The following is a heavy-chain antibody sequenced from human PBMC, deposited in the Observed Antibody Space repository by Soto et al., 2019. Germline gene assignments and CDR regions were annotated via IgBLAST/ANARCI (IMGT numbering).Heavy chain of an antibody. J-gene: IGHJ4*02. Sequence: SETLSLTCTVSGGSISSYYWSWIRQPPGKGLEWIGYIYYSGSTNYNPSLKSRVTISVDTSKNQFSLKLSSVTAADTAVYYCARDGGGSSGYDFGYWGQGTLVTVSS. V-gene: IGHV4-59*12. D-gene: IGHD5-12*01. CDR3: ARDGGGSSGYDFGY. CDR2: IYYSGST. CDR1: GGSISSYY.